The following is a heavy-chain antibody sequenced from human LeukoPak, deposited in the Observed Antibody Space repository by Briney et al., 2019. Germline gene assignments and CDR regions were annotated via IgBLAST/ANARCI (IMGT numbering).Heavy chain of an antibody. CDR1: GGSISSSSYY. J-gene: IGHJ4*02. CDR2: IYYSGST. CDR3: ARVRHGSGSFSLDH. Sequence: LETLSLTCTVSGGSISSSSYYWSWIRQPPGKGLEWIGYIYYSGSTNYNPSLKSRVTISVDTSKNQFSLKLSSVTAADTAVYYCARVRHGSGSFSLDHWGQGTLVTVSS. V-gene: IGHV4-61*01. D-gene: IGHD3-10*01.